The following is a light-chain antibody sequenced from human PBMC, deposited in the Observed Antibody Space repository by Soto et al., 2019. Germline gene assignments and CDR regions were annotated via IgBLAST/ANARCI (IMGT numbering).Light chain of an antibody. Sequence: DIPLTQSPSFLSAPVGDTVTITCRASQDISYYLAWYQQKPGKAPKVLIHTASTLESGVPPRFSGSGSGTHFTLTISNLQPEDFATYYCQQLNSWPPITFGQGTRLDIK. CDR3: QQLNSWPPIT. J-gene: IGKJ5*01. V-gene: IGKV1-9*01. CDR2: TAS. CDR1: QDISYY.